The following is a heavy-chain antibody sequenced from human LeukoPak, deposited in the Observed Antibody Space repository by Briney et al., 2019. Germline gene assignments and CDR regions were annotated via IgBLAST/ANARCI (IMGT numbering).Heavy chain of an antibody. CDR1: GFTFSDYY. J-gene: IGHJ5*02. Sequence: GGSLRLSCAASGFTFSDYYMSWIRQAPGKGLEWVSYTSSSGSTIYYADSVKGRFTISRDNSKNTLYLQMNSLTAEDTGVYYCANRVAQHDSWGQGTLVTVSS. CDR3: ANRVAQHDS. CDR2: TSSSGSTI. V-gene: IGHV3-11*01. D-gene: IGHD2-15*01.